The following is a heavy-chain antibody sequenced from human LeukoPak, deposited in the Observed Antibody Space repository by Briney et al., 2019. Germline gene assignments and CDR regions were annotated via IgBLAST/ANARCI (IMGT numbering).Heavy chain of an antibody. CDR1: GGSISSYY. CDR2: IYYSGST. CDR3: ARYTAMVAFHAHGFDI. D-gene: IGHD5-18*01. Sequence: ETLSLTCTVSGGSISSYYWSWIRQPPGKGLEWIGYIYYSGSTNYNPSLKSRVTISVDTSKNQFSLKLRSVTAADTAVYYCARYTAMVAFHAHGFDIWGKGTMVTVS. J-gene: IGHJ3*02. V-gene: IGHV4-59*01.